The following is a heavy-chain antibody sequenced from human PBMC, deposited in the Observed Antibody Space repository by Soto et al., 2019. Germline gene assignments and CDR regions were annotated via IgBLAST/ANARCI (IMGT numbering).Heavy chain of an antibody. V-gene: IGHV3-73*01. Sequence: EGQVVESGGDLVQPGDSLTISCAASGFTFSTYAMSWVRQASGKGLEWVGRIRSRANNYATSSAASLKGRFKFFRDDSKNTAYLQMNTLKTEDTAVYYCARGLRAPIGDYYYHGMDVWGQGTTVTVSS. J-gene: IGHJ6*02. CDR1: GFTFSTYA. D-gene: IGHD3-10*01. CDR2: IRSRANNYAT. CDR3: ARGLRAPIGDYYYHGMDV.